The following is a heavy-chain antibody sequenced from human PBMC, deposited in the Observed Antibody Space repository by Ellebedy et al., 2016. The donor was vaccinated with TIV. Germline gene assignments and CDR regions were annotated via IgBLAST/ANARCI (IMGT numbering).Heavy chain of an antibody. V-gene: IGHV3-30*03. J-gene: IGHJ4*02. CDR2: ISYDGSNK. CDR1: GFTFSGNW. Sequence: GESLKISCVASGFTFSGNWMNWVRQAPGKGLEWVAVISYDGSNKYYADSVKGRFTISRDNSKNTLYLQMNSLRAEDTAVYYCARERIAAAVFPVYYFDYWGQGTLVTVSS. D-gene: IGHD6-13*01. CDR3: ARERIAAAVFPVYYFDY.